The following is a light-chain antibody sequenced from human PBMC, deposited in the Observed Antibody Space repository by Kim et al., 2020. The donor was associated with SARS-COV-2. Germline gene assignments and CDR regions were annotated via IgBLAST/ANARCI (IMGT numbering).Light chain of an antibody. Sequence: VGDRITITCRGSRVIGTWLAWYQQKPGKAPKLLIFDASNLQSRVPSRFSGSGSGTQFTLTISSLQPDDYGTYFCQQYSRDSRTFGQGTKVDIK. CDR1: RVIGTW. CDR3: QQYSRDSRT. J-gene: IGKJ1*01. V-gene: IGKV1-5*01. CDR2: DAS.